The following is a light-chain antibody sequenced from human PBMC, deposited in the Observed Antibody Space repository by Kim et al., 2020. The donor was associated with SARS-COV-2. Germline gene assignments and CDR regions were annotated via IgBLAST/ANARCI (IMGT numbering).Light chain of an antibody. J-gene: IGLJ3*02. Sequence: APGKTAWITCGGNNIGSKSVHWYQQKPGQAPVLVIYYDSYRPSGIPERFSGSNSGNTATLTISRVEAGDEADYYCQVWDSSSDHRVFGGGTQLTVL. CDR1: NIGSKS. V-gene: IGLV3-21*04. CDR3: QVWDSSSDHRV. CDR2: YDS.